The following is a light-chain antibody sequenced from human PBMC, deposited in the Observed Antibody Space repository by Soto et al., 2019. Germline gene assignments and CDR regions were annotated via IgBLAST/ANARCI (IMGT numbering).Light chain of an antibody. J-gene: IGKJ1*01. CDR1: QSVSSN. Sequence: EIVMTQSPATLSVSPGERGSLSCRASQSVSSNLAWYQQKPVQAPRLLIYGASTRATAIPARFSGSGSGTEFTLTISSLQSEDFAVYYCQQYNNWPRGTFGQGTKVDTK. CDR2: GAS. V-gene: IGKV3-15*01. CDR3: QQYNNWPRGT.